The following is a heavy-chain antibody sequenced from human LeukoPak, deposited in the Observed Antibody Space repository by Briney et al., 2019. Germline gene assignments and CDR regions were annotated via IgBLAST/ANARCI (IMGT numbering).Heavy chain of an antibody. J-gene: IGHJ5*02. CDR2: IYYSGTT. CDR3: ARRQYTNSPFDP. CDR1: GGSISTSSYF. D-gene: IGHD2-2*02. Sequence: PSATLSLTCTVSGGSISTSSYFWAWIRQPPGKALEWIGSIYYSGTTYYNPSLKSRVTISQDTSKNQFSLKLTSVTAADTAVYFCARRQYTNSPFDPWGQGTLVTVSS. V-gene: IGHV4-39*01.